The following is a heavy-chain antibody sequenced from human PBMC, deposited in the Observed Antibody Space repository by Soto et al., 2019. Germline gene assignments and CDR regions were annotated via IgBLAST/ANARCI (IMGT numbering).Heavy chain of an antibody. V-gene: IGHV4-34*01. Sequence: SETLSLTCAVYGGTFSGSYWSWIRQTPGKGLEWIGEINHSGSTNYNPSLKSRVTISVDTSKNQFSLKLSSVTAADKAVYYCARGRNRDPYYFDNWGQGTLVNVSS. CDR1: GGTFSGSY. CDR3: ARGRNRDPYYFDN. CDR2: INHSGST. J-gene: IGHJ4*02.